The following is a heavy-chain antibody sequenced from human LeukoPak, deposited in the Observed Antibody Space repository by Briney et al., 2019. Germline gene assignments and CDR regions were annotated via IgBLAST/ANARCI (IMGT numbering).Heavy chain of an antibody. CDR2: ISGSGGST. V-gene: IGHV3-23*01. CDR1: GGSISSSN. J-gene: IGHJ4*02. D-gene: IGHD1/OR15-1a*01. CDR3: AKWPQQGGGFDY. Sequence: GTLSLTCAVSGGSISSSNWWSWVRQAPGKGLEWVSAISGSGGSTYYADSVKGRFTISRDNSKNTLYLQMNSLRAEDTAVYYCAKWPQQGGGFDYWGQGTLVTVSS.